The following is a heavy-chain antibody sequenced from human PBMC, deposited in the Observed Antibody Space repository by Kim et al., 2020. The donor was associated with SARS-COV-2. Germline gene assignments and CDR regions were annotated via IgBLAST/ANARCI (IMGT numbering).Heavy chain of an antibody. D-gene: IGHD5-12*01. Sequence: PSLKSRVTISVDTSKNQFSLKLSSVTAADTAVYYCARHSIVATILNWFDPWGQGTLVTVSS. CDR3: ARHSIVATILNWFDP. V-gene: IGHV4-39*01. J-gene: IGHJ5*02.